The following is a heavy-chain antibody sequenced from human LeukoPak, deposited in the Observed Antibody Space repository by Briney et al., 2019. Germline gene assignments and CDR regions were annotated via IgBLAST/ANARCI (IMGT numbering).Heavy chain of an antibody. CDR1: GYTFTSYD. CDR2: MNPHSGST. J-gene: IGHJ5*02. V-gene: IGHV1-8*01. CDR3: ARGVFGIVAGGTRFDP. D-gene: IGHD6-13*01. Sequence: ASVKVSRKASGYTFTSYDINWVRQATGQGLEWMGWMNPHSGSTGYAQKFQGRVTMTRNTSISTAYMELSSLKSEDTAVYYCARGVFGIVAGGTRFDPWGQGTLVTVSS.